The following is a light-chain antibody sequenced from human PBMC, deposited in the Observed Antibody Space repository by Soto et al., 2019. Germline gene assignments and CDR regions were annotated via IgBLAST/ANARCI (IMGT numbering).Light chain of an antibody. Sequence: QSVLTQPASVSGSPGQSITISCTGTSSDLGGYNYVSWYQQHPGKAPKLVIYEVTNRPSGVSNRFSGSKSGNTASLTISGLQAEDEADYYCSSYTISTTLVFGTGTKVTVL. CDR2: EVT. J-gene: IGLJ1*01. V-gene: IGLV2-14*01. CDR1: SSDLGGYNY. CDR3: SSYTISTTLV.